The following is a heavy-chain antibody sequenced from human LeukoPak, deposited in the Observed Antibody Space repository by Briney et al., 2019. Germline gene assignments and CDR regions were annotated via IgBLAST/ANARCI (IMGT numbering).Heavy chain of an antibody. Sequence: GRSLRLSCAAPGFTFSSYAMHWVRQAPGTGLEWVAVTSYDGRNKYYTDSVKGRFTISRDNSKNTLYLQMDSLRAEDTAVYYCARALDEGARLDHWGQGTLVTVSS. V-gene: IGHV3-30*04. CDR1: GFTFSSYA. CDR2: TSYDGRNK. CDR3: ARALDEGARLDH. J-gene: IGHJ4*02.